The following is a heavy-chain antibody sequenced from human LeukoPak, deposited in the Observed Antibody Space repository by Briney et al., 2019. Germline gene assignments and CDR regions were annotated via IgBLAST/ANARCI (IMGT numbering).Heavy chain of an antibody. CDR3: ASFDSGSYSPKADY. CDR1: GYSFAGYH. D-gene: IGHD1-26*01. CDR2: VNPNGGDT. Sequence: ASVKVSCKSSGYSFAGYHMHWVRQAPGQGLEWMGWVNPNGGDTNYSQEFQGRVTMTRDTTVSTAYMELSGLRSDDTAVYYCASFDSGSYSPKADYWGQGTLVTVSS. J-gene: IGHJ4*02. V-gene: IGHV1-2*02.